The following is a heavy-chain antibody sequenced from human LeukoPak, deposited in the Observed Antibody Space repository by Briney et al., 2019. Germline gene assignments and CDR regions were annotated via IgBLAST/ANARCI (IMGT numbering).Heavy chain of an antibody. D-gene: IGHD1-1*01. CDR2: ISNTGSVI. V-gene: IGHV3-48*04. CDR1: GFTFSSYS. J-gene: IGHJ4*02. CDR3: AKDKNWNVRDY. Sequence: GGSLRLSCAASGFTFSSYSMNWVRQAPGKGLEWVSYISNTGSVIYYADSVKGRFTISRDNAKNPLYLQMNSLRAEDTAVYYCAKDKNWNVRDYWGRGTLVTVSS.